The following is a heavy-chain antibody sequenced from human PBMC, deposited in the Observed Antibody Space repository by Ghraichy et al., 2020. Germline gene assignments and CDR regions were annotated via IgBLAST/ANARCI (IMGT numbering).Heavy chain of an antibody. CDR2: ISGSSSYT. CDR3: ARAVRGSTDFDF. D-gene: IGHD5/OR15-5a*01. V-gene: IGHV3-11*05. J-gene: IGHJ4*02. CDR1: GFTFSDYY. Sequence: GSLRLSCAAPGFTFSDYYMTWIRQAPGKGLEWVSYISGSSSYTNYADSVKGRFTISRDNAKNSLYLQMSSLRAEDTAIYYCARAVRGSTDFDFWGQGTLVTVSS.